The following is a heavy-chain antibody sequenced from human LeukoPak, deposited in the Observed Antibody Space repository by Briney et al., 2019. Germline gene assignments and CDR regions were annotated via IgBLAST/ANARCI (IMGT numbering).Heavy chain of an antibody. CDR2: ISSSSSYI. V-gene: IGHV3-21*01. CDR3: ARDFKDYGSGEGFDY. Sequence: PGGSLRLSCAASGFTFSSYGMSWVRQAPGKGLEWVSSISSSSSYIYYADSVKGRFTISRDNAKNSLYLQMNSLRAEDTAVYYCARDFKDYGSGEGFDYWGQGTLVTVSS. CDR1: GFTFSSYG. D-gene: IGHD3-10*01. J-gene: IGHJ4*02.